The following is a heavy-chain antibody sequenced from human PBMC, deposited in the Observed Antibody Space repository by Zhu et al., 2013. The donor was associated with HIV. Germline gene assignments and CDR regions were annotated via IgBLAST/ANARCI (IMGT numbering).Heavy chain of an antibody. D-gene: IGHD6-19*01. V-gene: IGHV1-2*02. CDR2: LNPNSRDT. CDR3: ARGRMWLFDY. J-gene: IGHJ4*02. Sequence: QVQLVQSGPEVEKPGASVKVSCKTSGYTFTGYYMHWVRQAPGQGLEWMGWLNPNSRDTKYAQKFQGRVTMTGDTSTDTAYMELTSLTSDDTAVYYCARGRMWLFDYWGQGALVTVSS. CDR1: GYTFTGYY.